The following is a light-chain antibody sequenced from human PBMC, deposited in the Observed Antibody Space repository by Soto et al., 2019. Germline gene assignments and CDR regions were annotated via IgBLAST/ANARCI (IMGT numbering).Light chain of an antibody. V-gene: IGKV3-20*01. CDR3: QQYGSSPLT. J-gene: IGKJ4*01. Sequence: ETVLTQSPGTLSLSPGERASLSCRASQSISGRYLAWYQQKPGQAPRLLIYDASSRDTGIPDRFSGSGSGTDFILTISILEPEDFALYYCQQYGSSPLTFGGWTKVEIK. CDR1: QSISGRY. CDR2: DAS.